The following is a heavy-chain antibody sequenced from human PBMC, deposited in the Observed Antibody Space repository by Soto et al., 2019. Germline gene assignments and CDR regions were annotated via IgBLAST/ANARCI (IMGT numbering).Heavy chain of an antibody. CDR3: AKRAGGIYFDY. CDR2: ISGSGGST. D-gene: IGHD6-13*01. CDR1: GFTFSRYA. J-gene: IGHJ4*02. Sequence: EVQRLESGGGLVQPGGSLRLSCAVYGFTFSRYAMNWVRQAPGKGLEWVSVISGSGGSTYYADSVKGRFTISRDNSKNTLYLQMNSLRAVATAVYYCAKRAGGIYFDYWGQGTLVTVSS. V-gene: IGHV3-23*01.